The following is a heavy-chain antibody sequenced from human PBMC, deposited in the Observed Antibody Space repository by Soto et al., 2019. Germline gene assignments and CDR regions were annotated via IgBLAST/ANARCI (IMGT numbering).Heavy chain of an antibody. Sequence: QVQLVQCGAEVKKPGASVKVSCKASGYPYTSYGISWVRQARGQGLEWMGWINAYNGNTNYAQKFQGRVTMTTDTSTGTAYMELRSLRSDDTAVYYCARDVGYGLIDYWGQGTLVTVSS. CDR1: GYPYTSYG. CDR3: ARDVGYGLIDY. D-gene: IGHD5-18*01. V-gene: IGHV1-18*01. J-gene: IGHJ4*02. CDR2: INAYNGNT.